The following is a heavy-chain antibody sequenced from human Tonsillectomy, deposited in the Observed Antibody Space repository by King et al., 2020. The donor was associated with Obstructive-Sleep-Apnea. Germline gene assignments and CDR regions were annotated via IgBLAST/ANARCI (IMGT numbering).Heavy chain of an antibody. J-gene: IGHJ4*02. D-gene: IGHD3-10*01. Sequence: VQLVESGAEVKKPGESLKISCKGSGYSFTSYWIGWVRHMPGKGLEWMWIIYPGDSDTRSSPSFQGQVTISADKSISTAHLPWSSLKASDTAMYYCGRGVYGSGSYNFDYWGQGTLVTVSS. CDR2: IYPGDSDT. CDR1: GYSFTSYW. V-gene: IGHV5-51*01. CDR3: GRGVYGSGSYNFDY.